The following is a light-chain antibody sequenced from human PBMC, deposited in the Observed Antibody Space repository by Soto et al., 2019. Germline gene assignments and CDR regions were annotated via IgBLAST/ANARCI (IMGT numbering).Light chain of an antibody. Sequence: IQMTQSPSSLSASVGDRVTITCRASQDIGIYLAWYQQRPGTVPKLLIYCTSTLQSGFQSRFSGSGSGTDFTLTISSLKPEDVAAYYCQSYNSVPVTFGQGTRLEIK. CDR3: QSYNSVPVT. CDR2: CTS. J-gene: IGKJ5*01. CDR1: QDIGIY. V-gene: IGKV1-27*01.